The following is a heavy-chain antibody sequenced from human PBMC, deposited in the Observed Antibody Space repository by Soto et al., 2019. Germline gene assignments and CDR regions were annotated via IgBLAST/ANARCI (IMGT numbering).Heavy chain of an antibody. CDR2: MNPNSGNT. CDR3: ARGPGSWYYYYMDV. J-gene: IGHJ6*03. V-gene: IGHV1-8*01. CDR1: GYTFTSYD. Sequence: QVQLVQSGAEVKKPGASVKVSCKASGYTFTSYDINWVRQATGQGLEWMGWMNPNSGNTGYAQKFQGRVTMTRNTSISTAYMELSSLRSEATAVYFCARGPGSWYYYYMDVWGKGTTVTVSS. D-gene: IGHD6-13*01.